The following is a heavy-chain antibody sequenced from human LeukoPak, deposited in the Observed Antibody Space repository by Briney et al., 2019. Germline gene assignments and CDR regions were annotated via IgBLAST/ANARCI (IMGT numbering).Heavy chain of an antibody. D-gene: IGHD3-16*01. J-gene: IGHJ3*02. CDR2: IKQDGSEK. V-gene: IGHV3-7*01. CDR1: GFTFSSYW. CDR3: ARVGTYDYVWGTPDAFDI. Sequence: GGSLRLSCAASGFTFSSYWMSWVRQAPGKGLEWVANIKQDGSEKYYVDSVKCRFTISRDNAKNSLYLQMNSLRAEDTAVYYCARVGTYDYVWGTPDAFDIWGQGTMVTVSS.